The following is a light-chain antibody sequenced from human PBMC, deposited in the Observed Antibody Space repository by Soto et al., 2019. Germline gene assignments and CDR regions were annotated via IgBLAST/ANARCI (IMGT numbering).Light chain of an antibody. CDR3: QQYNNWWT. CDR2: GAS. CDR1: QSVSSN. J-gene: IGKJ1*01. V-gene: IGKV3-15*01. Sequence: IVMTQSPATLSVSPGERATLSCRASQSVSSNLAWYQRKPGQAPRLLIYGASMRATGIPARFSGSGSGTEFTLTISSLQSEDFAVYYCQQYNNWWTFGQGTKVEIK.